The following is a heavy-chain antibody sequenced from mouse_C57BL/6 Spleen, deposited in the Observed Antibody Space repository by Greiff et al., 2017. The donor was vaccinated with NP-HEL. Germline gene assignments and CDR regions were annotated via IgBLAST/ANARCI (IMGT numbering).Heavy chain of an antibody. D-gene: IGHD2-4*01. CDR3: AIYYDYDEGYFDY. CDR1: GYTFTSYW. CDR2: IHPTSGST. J-gene: IGHJ2*01. Sequence: QVQLQQPGAELVKPGASVKLSCKASGYTFTSYWMHWVKQRPGQGLEWIGMIHPTSGSTNYNEKFKSKATLTVDKSSSTAYMQLSSLTSEDSAVYYCAIYYDYDEGYFDYWGQGTTLTVSS. V-gene: IGHV1-64*01.